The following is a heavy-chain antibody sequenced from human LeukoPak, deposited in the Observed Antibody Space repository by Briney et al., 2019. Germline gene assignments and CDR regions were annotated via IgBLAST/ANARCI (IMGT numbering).Heavy chain of an antibody. D-gene: IGHD3-10*01. CDR2: ISAYNGNT. Sequence: ASVKVSCKASGYTFTSYGISWVRQAPGQGLEWMGWISAYNGNTNYAQKLQGRVTMTTDTSTSTAYMELKSLRSDDTAVYYCASGILWFGESNDAFDIWGQGTMVTVSS. J-gene: IGHJ3*02. CDR1: GYTFTSYG. CDR3: ASGILWFGESNDAFDI. V-gene: IGHV1-18*01.